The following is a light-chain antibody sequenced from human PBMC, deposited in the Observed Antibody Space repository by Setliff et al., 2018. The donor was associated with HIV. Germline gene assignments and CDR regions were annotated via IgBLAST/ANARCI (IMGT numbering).Light chain of an antibody. J-gene: IGLJ1*01. Sequence: QSALTQPASVSGSPGKSITISCTGTNSDIGGYDYVSWYQHEPGQAPKLMIYEVSGRPSGVSYRFSGSKSGTTASLTISGLQTDDEADYFCRSYTSSGTLVVFGTGTKVTVL. CDR2: EVS. V-gene: IGLV2-14*01. CDR1: NSDIGGYDY. CDR3: RSYTSSGTLVV.